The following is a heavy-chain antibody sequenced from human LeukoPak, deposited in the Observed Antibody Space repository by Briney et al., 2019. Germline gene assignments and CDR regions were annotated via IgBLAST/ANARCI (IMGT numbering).Heavy chain of an antibody. V-gene: IGHV1-69*04. J-gene: IGHJ5*02. D-gene: IGHD2-2*01. CDR2: IIPILGIA. CDR3: ARDARVSSTRRGHWFDP. CDR1: GGTFSSYT. Sequence: ASVKVSCKASGGTFSSYTISWVRQAPGQGLEWMGRIIPILGIANYAQKFQGRVTITADKSTSTAYMELSSLRSEDTAVYYCARDARVSSTRRGHWFDPWGQGTLVTVSS.